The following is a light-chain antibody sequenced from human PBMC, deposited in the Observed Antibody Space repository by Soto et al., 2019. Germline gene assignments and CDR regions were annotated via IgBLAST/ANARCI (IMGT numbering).Light chain of an antibody. CDR1: QSISSW. CDR3: LQYNFFPKT. V-gene: IGKV1-5*03. J-gene: IGKJ1*01. Sequence: DIQMTQSPSTLSASVGDRVTITCRASQSISSWLAWYQQKPGKAPKVLIYKASSLESGVPSRFSGSGSGTEFTLTISRLQPDDFATYYCLQYNFFPKTFGQGTNVELK. CDR2: KAS.